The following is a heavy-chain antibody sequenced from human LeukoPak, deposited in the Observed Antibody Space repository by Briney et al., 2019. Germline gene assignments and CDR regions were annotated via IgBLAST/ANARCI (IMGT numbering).Heavy chain of an antibody. D-gene: IGHD3-16*02. V-gene: IGHV3-48*01. J-gene: IGHJ4*02. CDR2: ISSSSSTI. Sequence: GGSLRLSCAASGFTFSSYSMNWVRQAPGKGLEWVSYISSSSSTIYYADSVKGRFTISRDNAKNSLYLQMNSLRAEDTAVYYCAKESSMITFGGVIAFWGQGTLVTVSS. CDR3: AKESSMITFGGVIAF. CDR1: GFTFSSYS.